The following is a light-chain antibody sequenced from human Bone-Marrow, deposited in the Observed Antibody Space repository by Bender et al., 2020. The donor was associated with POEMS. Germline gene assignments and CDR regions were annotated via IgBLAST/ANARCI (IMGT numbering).Light chain of an antibody. Sequence: QSSLTQPASVSGSPGQSITISCTRTSTNVGTYKLVSWYQHHPGKAPKLIIYEDTKRPSGVSNRFSGSKSGSTASLTISGLQTEDEADYYCFSYTGSYVFGIGNKVTVL. CDR1: STNVGTYKL. V-gene: IGLV2-23*01. CDR2: EDT. J-gene: IGLJ1*01. CDR3: FSYTGSYV.